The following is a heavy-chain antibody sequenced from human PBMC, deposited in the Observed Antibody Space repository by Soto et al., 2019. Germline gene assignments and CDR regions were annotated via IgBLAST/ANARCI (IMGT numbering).Heavy chain of an antibody. D-gene: IGHD6-13*01. CDR1: GGTFSSYA. CDR3: ARDQQQPLGFYYGMDV. J-gene: IGHJ6*02. CDR2: IIPIFGTA. Sequence: VASVKVSCKASGGTFSSYAISWGRQAPGQGLEWMGGIIPIFGTANYAQKFQGRVRITADESTSTAYMELSSLRSEDTAVYYCARDQQQPLGFYYGMDVWGQGTTVTVSS. V-gene: IGHV1-69*13.